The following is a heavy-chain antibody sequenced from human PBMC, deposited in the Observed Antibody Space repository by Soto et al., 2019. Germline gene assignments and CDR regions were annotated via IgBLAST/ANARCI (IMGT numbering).Heavy chain of an antibody. D-gene: IGHD2-21*02. CDR1: GFTFSSYA. J-gene: IGHJ4*02. V-gene: IGHV3-23*01. CDR2: ISGSGGST. CDR3: AKDFCGGDCYSSLGFDY. Sequence: PGGSLRLSCAASGFTFSSYAMSWVRQAPGKGLEGVSAISGSGGSTYYADSVKGRFTISRDNSKNTLYLQMNSLRAEDTAVYYCAKDFCGGDCYSSLGFDYWGQGTLVTVSS.